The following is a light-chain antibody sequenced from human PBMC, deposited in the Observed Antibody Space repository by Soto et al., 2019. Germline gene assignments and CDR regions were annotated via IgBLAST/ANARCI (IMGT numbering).Light chain of an antibody. CDR2: EVS. CDR1: SSDIGGYNF. J-gene: IGLJ1*01. Sequence: QSVLTQPASVSGSPGQSITISCTGTSSDIGGYNFVSWYHQHPGKAPKLMIYEVSNRPSGVSDRFSGSKSGNTDSLTISGLQAEDEADYYCSSFRSGTTLFGTGTKVTVL. CDR3: SSFRSGTTL. V-gene: IGLV2-14*01.